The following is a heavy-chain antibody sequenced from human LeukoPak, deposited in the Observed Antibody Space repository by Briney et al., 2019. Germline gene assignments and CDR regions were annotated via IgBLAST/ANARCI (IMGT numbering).Heavy chain of an antibody. CDR1: GFTFSSYS. D-gene: IGHD6-6*01. CDR2: ISSSSSTI. V-gene: IGHV3-48*02. J-gene: IGHJ4*02. Sequence: PGGSLRLSCAASGFTFSSYSMNWVRQAPGKGLEWVSYISSSSSTIYYADSVKGRFTISRDNAKNSLYLQMNSLRDEDTAVYYCARSSYSSFVGGGYYFDYWGQGTLVTVSS. CDR3: ARSSYSSFVGGGYYFDY.